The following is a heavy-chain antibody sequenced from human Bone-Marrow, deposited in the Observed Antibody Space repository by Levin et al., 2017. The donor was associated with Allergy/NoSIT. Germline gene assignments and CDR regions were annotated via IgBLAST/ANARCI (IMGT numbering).Heavy chain of an antibody. V-gene: IGHV3-48*04. CDR2: ISSSSSTI. D-gene: IGHD2-2*03. Sequence: PGGSLRLSCAASGFTFSSYSMNWVRQAPGKGLEWVSYISSSSSTIYYADSVKGRFTISRDNAKNSLYLQMNSLRSEDTAVYYCARDWIGYCISTSCYYYYYGMDVWGQGTTVTVSS. J-gene: IGHJ6*02. CDR3: ARDWIGYCISTSCYYYYYGMDV. CDR1: GFTFSSYS.